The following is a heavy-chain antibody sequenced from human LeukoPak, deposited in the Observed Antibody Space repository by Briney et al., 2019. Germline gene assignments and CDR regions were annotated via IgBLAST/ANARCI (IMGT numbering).Heavy chain of an antibody. D-gene: IGHD3-22*01. Sequence: GGSLRLSCAASGFTFSNYAMSWVRQAPGKGLEWVSFIYSDNTHYSDSVKGRFTISRDNAKNSLYLQMNSLRAEDTALYYCARDLLYVASSGYYPFDYWGQGTLVTVSS. CDR1: GFTFSNYA. CDR2: IYSDNT. CDR3: ARDLLYVASSGYYPFDY. V-gene: IGHV3-23*03. J-gene: IGHJ4*02.